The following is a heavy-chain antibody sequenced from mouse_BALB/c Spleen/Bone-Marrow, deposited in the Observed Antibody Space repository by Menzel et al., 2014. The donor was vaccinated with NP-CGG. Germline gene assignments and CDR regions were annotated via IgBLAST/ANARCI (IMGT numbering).Heavy chain of an antibody. Sequence: EVQLVESGPGLEKPGASVKISCKASGYSFTGYNMNWVKQYNGQSLEWIGNVDPYYGATTYNQKFKGKATLTVDKSSSTAYMQLERLTSEDSAVYYCARSYNSFDFWGQGTTLTVSS. V-gene: IGHV1-39*01. CDR2: VDPYYGAT. CDR1: GYSFTGYN. CDR3: ARSYNSFDF. J-gene: IGHJ2*01.